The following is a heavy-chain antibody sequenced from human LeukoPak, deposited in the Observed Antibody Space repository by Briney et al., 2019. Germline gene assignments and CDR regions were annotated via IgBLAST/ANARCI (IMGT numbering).Heavy chain of an antibody. CDR2: ISWNSGSI. CDR3: AKDGVKGRYYDILTGYWD. CDR1: GFTFDDYA. Sequence: GGSLRLSCVVFGFTFDDYAMHWVRQAPGKGLEWVSGISWNSGSIGYADSVKGRFTISRDNAKNSLYLQMNSLRAEDTALYYCAKDGVKGRYYDILTGYWDWGQGTLVTVSS. D-gene: IGHD3-9*01. V-gene: IGHV3-9*01. J-gene: IGHJ4*02.